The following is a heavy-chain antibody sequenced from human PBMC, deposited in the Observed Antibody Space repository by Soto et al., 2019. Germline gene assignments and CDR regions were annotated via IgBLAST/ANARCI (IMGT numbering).Heavy chain of an antibody. D-gene: IGHD3-10*01. J-gene: IGHJ5*02. CDR3: ASAATMLRGVIHWFDP. CDR1: GFTFSSYA. Sequence: GGSLRLSCAASGFTFSSYAMHWVRQAPGKGLEWVAVISYDGSNKYYADSVKGRFTISRDNSKNTLYLQLKSLIAEDTAVYSSASAATMLRGVIHWFDPWRQGPLVTVSS. CDR2: ISYDGSNK. V-gene: IGHV3-30*04.